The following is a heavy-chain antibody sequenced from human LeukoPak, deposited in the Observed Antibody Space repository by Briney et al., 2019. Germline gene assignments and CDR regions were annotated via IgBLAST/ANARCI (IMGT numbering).Heavy chain of an antibody. V-gene: IGHV4-39*02. CDR3: ARAAAAGLDY. CDR1: GGSINSGSHY. Sequence: SETLSLTCTVSGGSINSGSHYWGWLRQPPGKGLEWIGSIYYTGKTYYNPSLKSRATMSVDTSKNHFSLTLSSVTAADTAVYYCARAAAAGLDYWGQGTRVTVSS. J-gene: IGHJ4*02. CDR2: IYYTGKT. D-gene: IGHD6-13*01.